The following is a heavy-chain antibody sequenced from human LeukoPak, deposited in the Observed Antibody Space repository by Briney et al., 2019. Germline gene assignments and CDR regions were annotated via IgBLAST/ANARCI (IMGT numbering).Heavy chain of an antibody. CDR2: IYHSGST. J-gene: IGHJ4*02. D-gene: IGHD4-17*01. CDR3: ARASHDYGDYSHFDY. V-gene: IGHV4-4*02. CDR1: GGSISSRNW. Sequence: SETLSLTCAVSGGSISSRNWWSWVRQPPGKGLEWIGEIYHSGSTNYDPSLKTRVTISVDKSKNQFSLKLSSVTAADTAVYYCARASHDYGDYSHFDYWGQGTLVTVSS.